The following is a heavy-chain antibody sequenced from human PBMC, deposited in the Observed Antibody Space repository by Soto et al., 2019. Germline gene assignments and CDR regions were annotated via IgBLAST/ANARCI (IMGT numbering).Heavy chain of an antibody. CDR2: ISYDGSNK. J-gene: IGHJ6*02. CDR3: ATLRGVIDNYGMDV. D-gene: IGHD3-16*02. Sequence: PVGSLRLSCAASGFTFSSYGMHWVRQAPGKGLEWVAVISYDGSNKYYADSVKGRFTISRDNSKNTLYLQMNSLRAEDTAVYYCATLRGVIDNYGMDVWGQGTTVTVSS. V-gene: IGHV3-30*03. CDR1: GFTFSSYG.